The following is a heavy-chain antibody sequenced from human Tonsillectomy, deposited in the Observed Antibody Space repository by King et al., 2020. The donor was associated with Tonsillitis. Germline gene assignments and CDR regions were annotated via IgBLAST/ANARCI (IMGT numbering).Heavy chain of an antibody. Sequence: QLVQSGAEVKKPGSSVKVSCKASGGTFSSYAISWVRQAPGQGLEWMGRIIPILGIANYARKFQGRVTITADKSTSTAYMELSSLRSEDTAVYYCARGAKDDAFDIWGQGTMVTVSS. CDR3: ARGAKDDAFDI. V-gene: IGHV1-69*04. CDR1: GGTFSSYA. D-gene: IGHD4/OR15-4a*01. CDR2: IIPILGIA. J-gene: IGHJ3*02.